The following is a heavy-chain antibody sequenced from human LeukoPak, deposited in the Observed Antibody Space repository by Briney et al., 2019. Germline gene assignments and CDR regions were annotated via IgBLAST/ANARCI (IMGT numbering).Heavy chain of an antibody. CDR3: ARDLRSYNWGSAQRFICY. J-gene: IGHJ4*02. V-gene: IGHV1-18*01. D-gene: IGHD7-27*01. CDR2: ISAYNGNT. CDR1: GYTFTSYG. Sequence: GASVKVSCKASGYTFTSYGISWVRQAPGQGLEWMGWISAYNGNTNYAQKLQGRVTMTTDISTSTAYMELRSLRSDDTAVYYCARDLRSYNWGSAQRFICYWGQGTLVTVSS.